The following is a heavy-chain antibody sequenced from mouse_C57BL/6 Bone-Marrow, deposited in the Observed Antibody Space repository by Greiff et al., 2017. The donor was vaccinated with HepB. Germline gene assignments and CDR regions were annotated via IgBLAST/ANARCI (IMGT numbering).Heavy chain of an antibody. CDR3: ARGEEAAPYDGYPFAY. CDR1: GFSLTSYG. CDR2: IWSGGST. V-gene: IGHV2-2*01. J-gene: IGHJ3*01. Sequence: VKLVESGPGLVQPSQSLSITCTVSGFSLTSYGVHWVRQSPGKGLEWLGVIWSGGSTDYNAAFISRLSISKDNSKSQVFFKMNSLQADDTAIYYCARGEEAAPYDGYPFAYWGQGTLVTVSA. D-gene: IGHD2-3*01.